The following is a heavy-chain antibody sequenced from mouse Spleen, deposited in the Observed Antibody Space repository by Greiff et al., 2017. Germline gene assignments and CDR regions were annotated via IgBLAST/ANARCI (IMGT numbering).Heavy chain of an antibody. CDR3: AQPGSSYDYFDY. D-gene: IGHD1-1*01. Sequence: VQLQQPGAELVRPGTSVKLSCKASGYTFTSYWMHWVKQRPGQGLEWIGVIDPSDSYTNYNQKFKGKATLTVDTSSSTAYMQLSSLTSEDSAVYYCAQPGSSYDYFDYWGQGTTLTVSS. CDR1: GYTFTSYW. J-gene: IGHJ2*01. CDR2: IDPSDSYT. V-gene: IGHV1-59*01.